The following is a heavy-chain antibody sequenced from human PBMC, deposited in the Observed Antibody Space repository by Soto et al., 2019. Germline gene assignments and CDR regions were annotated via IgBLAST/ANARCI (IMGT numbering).Heavy chain of an antibody. CDR3: ARDGISTSCYRGCGMDV. D-gene: IGHD2-2*01. J-gene: IGHJ6*01. Sequence: PGGSLRLSCAASGFTFSSYEMNWVRQAPGKGLEWVSYISSSGSTIYYADSVKGRFTISRDNAKNSLYLQMNSLRAEDTAVYYCARDGISTSCYRGCGMDVWGQGTTVTVSS. V-gene: IGHV3-48*03. CDR2: ISSSGSTI. CDR1: GFTFSSYE.